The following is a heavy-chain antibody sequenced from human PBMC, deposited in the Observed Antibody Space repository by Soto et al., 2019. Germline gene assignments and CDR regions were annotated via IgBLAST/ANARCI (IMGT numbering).Heavy chain of an antibody. J-gene: IGHJ5*02. V-gene: IGHV1-18*01. CDR3: ARGVGSGSYYNQYNWFDP. Sequence: ASVTVSCKASGYTFTSYGISWVRQAPGQGLEWMGWISAYNGNTKYAQKLQGRVTMTTDTSTSTAYMELRSLRSDDTAVYYCARGVGSGSYYNQYNWFDPWGQGTLVTAPQ. D-gene: IGHD3-10*01. CDR1: GYTFTSYG. CDR2: ISAYNGNT.